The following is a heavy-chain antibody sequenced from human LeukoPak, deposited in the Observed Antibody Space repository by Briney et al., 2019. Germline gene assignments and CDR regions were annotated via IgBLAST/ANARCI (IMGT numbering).Heavy chain of an antibody. CDR3: ARADSRTMYGKWFDP. V-gene: IGHV4-34*01. D-gene: IGHD6-13*01. CDR2: INHSGST. J-gene: IGHJ5*02. Sequence: SETLSLTCAVYGGSFSGYYWSWIRQPPGKGLEWIGEINHSGSTNYNPSLKSRLTISLDTSKNQFSLKLSSVTAADTAMYYCARADSRTMYGKWFDPWGQGTLVTVSS. CDR1: GGSFSGYY.